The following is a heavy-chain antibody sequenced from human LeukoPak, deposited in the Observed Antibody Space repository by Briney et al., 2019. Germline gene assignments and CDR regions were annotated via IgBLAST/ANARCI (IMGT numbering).Heavy chain of an antibody. V-gene: IGHV3-43*01. Sequence: GGSLRLSCAASGFTFEDFSMHWVRQVPGKGLEWISLIDWDGGITYYADSVKGRFTVSRDNSKSSLYLHLNSLTPEDTTFYYCAKDSFVATTSYLDSWGQGTLVTVSS. D-gene: IGHD1-26*01. CDR3: AKDSFVATTSYLDS. CDR2: IDWDGGIT. CDR1: GFTFEDFS. J-gene: IGHJ4*02.